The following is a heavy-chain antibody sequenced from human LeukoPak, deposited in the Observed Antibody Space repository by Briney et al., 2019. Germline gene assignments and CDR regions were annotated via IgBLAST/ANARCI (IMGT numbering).Heavy chain of an antibody. CDR3: ARAVVATIWDYYYYMDV. D-gene: IGHD5-12*01. V-gene: IGHV1-18*01. CDR2: ISAYNGNT. CDR1: GYTFTSYG. Sequence: ASVKVSCKASGYTFTSYGISWVRQAPGQGLEWMGWISAYNGNTNYAQKLQGRVTMTTDTSTSTAYMELRSLRSDDTAVYYCARAVVATIWDYYYYMDVWGKGTTVTVSS. J-gene: IGHJ6*03.